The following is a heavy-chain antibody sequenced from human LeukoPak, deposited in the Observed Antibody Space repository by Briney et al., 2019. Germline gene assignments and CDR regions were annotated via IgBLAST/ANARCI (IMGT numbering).Heavy chain of an antibody. D-gene: IGHD6-25*01. J-gene: IGHJ4*02. CDR3: ARDEAGARPFDY. CDR2: IIPILGIA. V-gene: IGHV1-69*04. Sequence: SVKVSCKASGGTFNSYAIRWVRQAPGQGLEWMGRIIPILGIANYAQKFQGRVTITADKSTSTAYMELSSLRSEDTAVYYCARDEAGARPFDYWGQGTLVTVSS. CDR1: GGTFNSYA.